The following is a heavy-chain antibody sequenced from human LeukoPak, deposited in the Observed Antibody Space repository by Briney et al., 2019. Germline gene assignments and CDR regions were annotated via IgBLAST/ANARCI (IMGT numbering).Heavy chain of an antibody. D-gene: IGHD6-19*01. V-gene: IGHV3-7*03. CDR1: GFTFSSYW. J-gene: IGHJ4*02. CDR2: IKQDGSER. Sequence: PGGSLRLSCAASGFTFSSYWMTWVRQAPGKGLEWVANIKQDGSERNYEDSVKGRFTISRDNAKNSLYLQMNTLRDEDTAVYYCATGAGCGYWGQGTLVTVSS. CDR3: ATGAGCGY.